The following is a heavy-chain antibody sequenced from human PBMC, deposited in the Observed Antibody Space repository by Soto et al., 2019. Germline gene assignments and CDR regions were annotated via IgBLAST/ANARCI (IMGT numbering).Heavy chain of an antibody. CDR1: GFTFSSYW. CDR2: ISYDGSNK. CDR3: ARDLASGYFDY. J-gene: IGHJ4*02. V-gene: IGHV3-30-3*01. D-gene: IGHD3-10*01. Sequence: PGGSLRLSCAASGFTFSSYWMSWVRQAPGKGLEWVAVISYDGSNKYYADSVKGRFTISRDNSKNTLYLQMNSLRAEDTAVYYCARDLASGYFDYWGRGTLVTVSS.